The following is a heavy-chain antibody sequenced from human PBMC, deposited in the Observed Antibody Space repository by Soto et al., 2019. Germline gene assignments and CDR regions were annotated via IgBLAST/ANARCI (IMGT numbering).Heavy chain of an antibody. Sequence: QVHLLQSGAEVQKPGASVKVSCKTSGYTFNDFGITWVRQAPGLGLEWLGWIYSKAGKMNFAPKFQYRLIMTTATSTSKGFMVLTSPTFADSAIYFCAWDSAFDVDYWGQGTLVTVS. CDR1: GYTFNDFG. CDR2: IYSKAGKM. CDR3: AWDSAFDVDY. D-gene: IGHD5-12*01. J-gene: IGHJ4*02. V-gene: IGHV1-18*01.